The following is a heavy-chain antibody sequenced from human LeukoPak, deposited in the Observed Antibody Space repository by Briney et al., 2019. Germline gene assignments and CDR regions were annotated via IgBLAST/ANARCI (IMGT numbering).Heavy chain of an antibody. CDR2: ISTYNGNT. V-gene: IGHV1-18*01. D-gene: IGHD6-19*01. CDR1: GYTFTSYG. J-gene: IGHJ4*02. CDR3: ARSSLAVAGSVFDY. Sequence: ASVKVSCKASGYTFTSYGISWVRQAPGQGLEWMGWISTYNGNTHYAQKLQGRVTMTTDTSTSTAYMELRSQRSDDTAVYYCARSSLAVAGSVFDYWGQGTLVTVSS.